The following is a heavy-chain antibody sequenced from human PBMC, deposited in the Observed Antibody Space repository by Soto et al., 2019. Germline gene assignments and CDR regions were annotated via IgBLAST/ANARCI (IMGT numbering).Heavy chain of an antibody. CDR1: GYTFTRYG. D-gene: IGHD2-8*01. V-gene: IGHV1-18*01. CDR3: AKNGQPPYYYDLDV. Sequence: ASVKVSCKASGYTFTRYGISWVRQAPGQGLEWMGWISGYNGDTNYAQKFQGRVSMTIDTSTTTAYMELRSLTSDDTAVYYCAKNGQPPYYYDLDVWGQGTKVTVSS. J-gene: IGHJ6*02. CDR2: ISGYNGDT.